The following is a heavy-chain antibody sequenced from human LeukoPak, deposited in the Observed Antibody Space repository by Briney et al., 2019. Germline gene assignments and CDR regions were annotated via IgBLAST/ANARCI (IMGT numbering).Heavy chain of an antibody. J-gene: IGHJ6*02. D-gene: IGHD3-22*01. CDR3: ARDPPTYYYDSSGYGGVNYYYYYGMDV. CDR1: GYTFTSYG. CDR2: ISAYNGNT. Sequence: ASVKVSCKASGYTFTSYGISWVRQAPGQGLEWMGWISAYNGNTNYAQKLQGRVTMTTDTSTSTAYMELRSLRSDDTAVYYCARDPPTYYYDSSGYGGVNYYYYYGMDVWGQGTTVTVSS. V-gene: IGHV1-18*01.